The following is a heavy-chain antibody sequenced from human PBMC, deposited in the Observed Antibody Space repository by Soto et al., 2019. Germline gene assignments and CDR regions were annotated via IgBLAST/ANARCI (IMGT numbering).Heavy chain of an antibody. D-gene: IGHD3-9*01. CDR1: GGSISSGGYY. CDR3: ARDGRDVLTGYHDAFDI. CDR2: IHYSGST. J-gene: IGHJ3*02. V-gene: IGHV4-31*03. Sequence: QVQLQESGPGQVKPSQTLSLTCIVSGGSISSGGYYWSWVRQHPGKGLEWIGYIHYSGSTYYNPSLKSRLTISVDTSKSQFSLKLSSVTAADTAVYFCARDGRDVLTGYHDAFDIWGQGTLVSVSS.